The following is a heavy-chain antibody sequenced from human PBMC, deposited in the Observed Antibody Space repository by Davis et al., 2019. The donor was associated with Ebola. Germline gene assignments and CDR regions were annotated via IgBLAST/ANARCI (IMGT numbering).Heavy chain of an antibody. CDR2: INWNGDST. J-gene: IGHJ4*02. CDR3: ARRSYDSSGYYYFDY. CDR1: GFTFDHYG. V-gene: IGHV3-20*04. Sequence: GGSLRLSCATSGFTFDHYGMTWVRRAPGKGLEWVSHINWNGDSTTYADSVKGRFTVSRDNDKNSLCLQMNSLRAEDTALYYCARRSYDSSGYYYFDYWGRGTLVTVSS. D-gene: IGHD3-22*01.